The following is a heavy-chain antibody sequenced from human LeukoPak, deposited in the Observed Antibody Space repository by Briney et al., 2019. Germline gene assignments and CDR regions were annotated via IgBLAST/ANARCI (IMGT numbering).Heavy chain of an antibody. CDR1: AYTFSGYY. CDR3: ATLQYGGGIFGWAFQH. J-gene: IGHJ1*01. Sequence: ASVKVSCKASAYTFSGYYMHWLRQAPGQGLEWMGWINPNSGATRFAQKFQGRVTMTRDTPIATVYMDLTRLRSDDTAVYYCATLQYGGGIFGWAFQHWGQGTLVTVSS. V-gene: IGHV1-2*02. D-gene: IGHD3-3*02. CDR2: INPNSGAT.